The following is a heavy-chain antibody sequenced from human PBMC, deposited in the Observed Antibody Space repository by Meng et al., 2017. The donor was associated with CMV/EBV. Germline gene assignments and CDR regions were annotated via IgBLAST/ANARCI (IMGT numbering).Heavy chain of an antibody. CDR2: ISSSSSYI. V-gene: IGHV3-21*01. D-gene: IGHD3-3*01. CDR1: GFTFSSYE. Sequence: GGSLRLSCAASGFTFSSYEMNWVRQAPGKGLEWVSSISSSSSYIYYADSVKGRFTISRDNAKNSLYLQMNSLRAEDTAVYYCASEPDYDFWSGYYPFDYWGQGTLVTVSS. J-gene: IGHJ4*02. CDR3: ASEPDYDFWSGYYPFDY.